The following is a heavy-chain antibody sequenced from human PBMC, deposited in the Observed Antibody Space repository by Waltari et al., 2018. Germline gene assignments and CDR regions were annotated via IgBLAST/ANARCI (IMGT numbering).Heavy chain of an antibody. Sequence: QVQLVQSGAEVKKPGSSVKVPCKASGGTFSSSAISWGRQAPGQGLEWMGGIIPIFGTANYAQKFQGRVTITTDESTSTAYMELSSLRSEDTAVYYCAREGTVTKFDYWGQGTLVTVSS. CDR2: IIPIFGTA. J-gene: IGHJ4*02. CDR3: AREGTVTKFDY. CDR1: GGTFSSSA. D-gene: IGHD4-17*01. V-gene: IGHV1-69*05.